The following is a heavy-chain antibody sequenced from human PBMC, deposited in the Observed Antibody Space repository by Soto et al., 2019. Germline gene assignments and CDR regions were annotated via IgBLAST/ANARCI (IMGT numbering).Heavy chain of an antibody. J-gene: IGHJ3*02. V-gene: IGHV1-46*01. CDR1: GYTFTCYY. CDR2: INPSGGST. D-gene: IGHD4-17*01. Sequence: SCKASGYTFTCYYMHWVRQAPGQGLEWMGIINPSGGSTSYAQKFQGRVTITRDTSTSTVYMELSSLRSEDTAVYYCARDNHYGDYVNAFDIWGQGTMVTVSS. CDR3: ARDNHYGDYVNAFDI.